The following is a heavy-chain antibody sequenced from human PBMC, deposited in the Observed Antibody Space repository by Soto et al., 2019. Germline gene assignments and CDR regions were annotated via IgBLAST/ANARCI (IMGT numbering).Heavy chain of an antibody. CDR1: GYTFTSYG. CDR3: ARDTNDFWSGYYSGLEYFQH. Sequence: QVQLVQSGAEVKKPGASVKVSCKASGYTFTSYGISWVRQAPGQGLEWMGWISAYNGNTNYAQKLQGRVTITADESTSTAYMELSSLRSEDTAVYYCARDTNDFWSGYYSGLEYFQHWGQGTLVTVSS. J-gene: IGHJ1*01. V-gene: IGHV1-18*01. D-gene: IGHD3-3*01. CDR2: ISAYNGNT.